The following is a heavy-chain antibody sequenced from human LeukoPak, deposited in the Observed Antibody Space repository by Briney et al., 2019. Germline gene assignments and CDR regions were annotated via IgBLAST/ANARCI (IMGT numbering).Heavy chain of an antibody. CDR1: GFTFSSYA. J-gene: IGHJ4*02. CDR2: ISYDGSNK. V-gene: IGHV3-30-3*01. CDR3: ARALDSRYTAMVFGY. Sequence: AGGSLRLSCAASGFTFSSYAMHWVRQAPGKGLEWVAVISYDGSNKYYADSVKGRFTIPRDNSKNTLYLQMNSLRAEDTAVYYCARALDSRYTAMVFGYGGQGPLVTVSS. D-gene: IGHD5-18*01.